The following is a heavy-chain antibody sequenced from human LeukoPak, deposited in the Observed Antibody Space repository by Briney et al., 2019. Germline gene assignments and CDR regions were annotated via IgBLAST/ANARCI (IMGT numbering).Heavy chain of an antibody. V-gene: IGHV3-7*01. Sequence: RPGGSLRLSCAASGFTFSSYWMSWVRQAPGKGLEWVANIKQDVSEKYYVDSVKGRFTISRDNAKNSLFLQMNSLRAEDTAVYYCARDGERTRYSSSPGGYFDYWGQGTLVTVSS. CDR2: IKQDVSEK. CDR3: ARDGERTRYSSSPGGYFDY. D-gene: IGHD6-13*01. CDR1: GFTFSSYW. J-gene: IGHJ4*02.